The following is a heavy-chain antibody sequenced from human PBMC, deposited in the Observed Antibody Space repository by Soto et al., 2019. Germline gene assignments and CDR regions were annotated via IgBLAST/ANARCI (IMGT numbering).Heavy chain of an antibody. J-gene: IGHJ3*01. CDR1: GASLSTSNW. V-gene: IGHV4-4*02. Sequence: SETLSLTCVVSGASLSTSNWWSWVRQAPGKGLEWIGEIYHTGSASYSPSLKSRLSMSIDKSKNQFSLRLTDVTAADTAKYYCARGPRSGSYSVDGFDVWGPGTLVTVSS. CDR2: IYHTGSA. D-gene: IGHD1-26*01. CDR3: ARGPRSGSYSVDGFDV.